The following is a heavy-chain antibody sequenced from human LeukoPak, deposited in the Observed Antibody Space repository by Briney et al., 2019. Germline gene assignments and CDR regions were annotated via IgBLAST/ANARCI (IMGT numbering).Heavy chain of an antibody. D-gene: IGHD5-18*01. Sequence: QGXEWMGWMSTNSANSGYAQKFLGRATMTGDSSMSTAYLELSSLRSEDTAVYYCARGGFIYGYSYFDYWGQGTLVTVSS. CDR2: MSTNSANS. CDR3: ARGGFIYGYSYFDY. V-gene: IGHV1-8*01. J-gene: IGHJ4*02.